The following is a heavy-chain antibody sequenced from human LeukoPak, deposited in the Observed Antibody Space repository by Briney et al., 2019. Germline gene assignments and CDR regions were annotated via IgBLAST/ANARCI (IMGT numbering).Heavy chain of an antibody. CDR3: ARVGRSGYDFYLIDY. CDR1: GFTVSSNY. CDR2: ICSGGST. D-gene: IGHD5-12*01. Sequence: PGGSLRLSCAASGFTVSSNYMSWVRQAPGKGLEWVSVICSGGSTYYADSVKGRFTISRDNSKNTLYLQMNSLRAEDTAVYYCARVGRSGYDFYLIDYWGQGTLVTVSS. V-gene: IGHV3-66*01. J-gene: IGHJ4*02.